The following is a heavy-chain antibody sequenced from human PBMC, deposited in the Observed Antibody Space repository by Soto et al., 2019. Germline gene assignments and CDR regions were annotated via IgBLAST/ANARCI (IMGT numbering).Heavy chain of an antibody. Sequence: LQLQESGPGLVKPSETLSLTCTVSGGSISSDNFHWGWIRQPPGGGLEWIGTISYSGSNFYNPSLTSRGPISIDTSKNQFSLNLISVTAADTAIYYCARRLNVAGGWFDSWGQGTLVTVSS. D-gene: IGHD6-19*01. CDR1: GGSISSDNFH. CDR2: ISYSGSN. CDR3: ARRLNVAGGWFDS. J-gene: IGHJ5*01. V-gene: IGHV4-39*01.